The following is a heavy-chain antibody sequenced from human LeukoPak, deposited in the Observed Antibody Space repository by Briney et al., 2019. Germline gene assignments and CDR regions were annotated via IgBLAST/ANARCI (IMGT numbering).Heavy chain of an antibody. D-gene: IGHD1-1*01. CDR1: GFTFSSYA. CDR3: SKDPPLERVRIGYNWFDP. Sequence: GGSLRLSCAASGFTFSSYAMSWVRQAPGKGLEWVSAISSSGSSTYYADSVKGRFTISRDNSKNTLYLQMNSLRAEDTAVYYCSKDPPLERVRIGYNWFDPWGQGTLVTVSS. V-gene: IGHV3-23*01. CDR2: ISSSGSST. J-gene: IGHJ5*02.